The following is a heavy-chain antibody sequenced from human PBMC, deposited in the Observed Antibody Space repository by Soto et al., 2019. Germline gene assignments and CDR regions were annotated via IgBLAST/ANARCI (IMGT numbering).Heavy chain of an antibody. CDR1: GFTFSNYA. D-gene: IGHD4-17*01. J-gene: IGHJ4*02. CDR3: ANSWTTLTTGFDF. Sequence: QAGGSLRLSCVASGFTFSNYAIHWVRQAPGKGLGWVAVISSDGSEKYYLDSVRDRFTISRDNSKNTLYLQMNNLRPEDTAMYYCANSWTTLTTGFDFWGQGALVTVSS. V-gene: IGHV3-30*18. CDR2: ISSDGSEK.